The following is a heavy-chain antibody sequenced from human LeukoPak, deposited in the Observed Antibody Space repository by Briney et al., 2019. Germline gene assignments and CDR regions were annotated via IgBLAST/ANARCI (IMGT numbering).Heavy chain of an antibody. V-gene: IGHV3-74*01. Sequence: GGSLRLSCAASGFTFSNYWMHWVRQAPGKGLVWVSRINEDGSTTTYADSVKGRFTISRDDSKNTLYLQMNSLKTEDTAVYYCTTDGGLLLWFGEFETWGQGTLVTVSS. CDR3: TTDGGLLLWFGEFET. CDR1: GFTFSNYW. D-gene: IGHD3-10*01. CDR2: INEDGSTT. J-gene: IGHJ5*02.